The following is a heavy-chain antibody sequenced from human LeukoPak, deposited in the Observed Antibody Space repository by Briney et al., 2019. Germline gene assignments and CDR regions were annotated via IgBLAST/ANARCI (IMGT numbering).Heavy chain of an antibody. CDR2: INPNSGGT. V-gene: IGHV1-2*02. CDR1: GYTFTGYY. Sequence: ASVKVSCKASGYTFTGYYMHWVRQAPGQGLEWMGWINPNSGGTNYAQKFQGRVTMTGDTSISTAYMELSRLRSDDTAVYYCARDTDLWFGSVDYWGQGTLVTVSS. CDR3: ARDTDLWFGSVDY. D-gene: IGHD3-10*01. J-gene: IGHJ4*02.